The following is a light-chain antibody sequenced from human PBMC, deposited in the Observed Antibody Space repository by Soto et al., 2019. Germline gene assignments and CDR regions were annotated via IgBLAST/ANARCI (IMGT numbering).Light chain of an antibody. J-gene: IGKJ1*01. CDR3: QQYGSSPSWT. V-gene: IGKV3-20*01. CDR1: QSVSGSF. Sequence: EIVLTQSPGSLSLSPGERATLSCRASQSVSGSFLAWYQHKPGQAPRLLIYDASTRLTGIPDRFSGSGSGTDFTLTISRLEPEDFAVYYCQQYGSSPSWTFCQGINVDIK. CDR2: DAS.